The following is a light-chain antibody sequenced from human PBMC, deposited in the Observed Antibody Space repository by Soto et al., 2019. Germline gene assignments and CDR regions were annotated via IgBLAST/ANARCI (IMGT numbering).Light chain of an antibody. CDR3: KQYNNWPRT. J-gene: IGKJ1*01. Sequence: EIVMTQSPATLSVSPGERATFSCRASQSVSSSLAWHQQKPGQPPRLLIYGASTRATGIPARFSGSGSGTAFPLTISSLQSEDFAVYYCKQYNNWPRTFGQGTKVDIK. CDR2: GAS. CDR1: QSVSSS. V-gene: IGKV3D-15*01.